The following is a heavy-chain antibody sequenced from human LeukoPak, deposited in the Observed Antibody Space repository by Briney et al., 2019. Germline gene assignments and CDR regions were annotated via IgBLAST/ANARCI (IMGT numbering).Heavy chain of an antibody. V-gene: IGHV4-31*03. CDR1: GGSISSGGYY. CDR3: ARDRGGYDSEYYFDY. J-gene: IGHJ4*02. D-gene: IGHD5-12*01. Sequence: SQTLSLTCTVSGGSISSGGYYWSWIRQHPGKGLEWIGYIYYSGSTYYNPSLKSRVTISVDTSKNQFSLKLSSVTAADTAVYYCARDRGGYDSEYYFDYWGQGTLVTVSS. CDR2: IYYSGST.